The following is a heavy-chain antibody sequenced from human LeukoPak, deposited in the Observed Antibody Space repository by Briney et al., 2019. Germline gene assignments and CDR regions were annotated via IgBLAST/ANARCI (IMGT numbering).Heavy chain of an antibody. D-gene: IGHD3-9*01. CDR1: GFTVSSNY. CDR3: ARARSSYDILTGYFYYFDY. CDR2: IYSGGST. V-gene: IGHV3-53*01. Sequence: GGSLRLSCAASGFTVSSNYMSWVRQAPGKGLEWVSVIYSGGSTYYADSVKGRFTISRDNSKNTLYLQMNSLRAEDTAVYYCARARSSYDILTGYFYYFDYWGQGTLVTVSS. J-gene: IGHJ4*02.